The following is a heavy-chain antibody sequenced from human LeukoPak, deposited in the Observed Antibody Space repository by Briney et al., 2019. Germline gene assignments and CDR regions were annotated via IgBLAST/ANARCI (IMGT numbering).Heavy chain of an antibody. D-gene: IGHD3-16*01. CDR2: INAGNGNT. V-gene: IGHV1-3*01. CDR1: GYTFTSYA. CDR3: ARDSRTDYDYVWGSNYYFNY. Sequence: ASVKVSCKASGYTFTSYAMHWVRQAPGQRLEWMGWINAGNGNTKYSQKFQGRVTITRDISASTAYMELSSLRSEDTAVYYCARDSRTDYDYVWGSNYYFNYWGQGTLVTVSS. J-gene: IGHJ4*02.